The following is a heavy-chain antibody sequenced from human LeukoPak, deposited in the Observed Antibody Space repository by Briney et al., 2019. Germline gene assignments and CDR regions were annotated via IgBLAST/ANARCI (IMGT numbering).Heavy chain of an antibody. J-gene: IGHJ6*02. Sequence: SQTLSLTCTVSGGSITSGAYYWSWIRQHPGKGLEWIGYIYYTESTYYNPSLRSRVAISVDTSENQFSLKLSSATAADTAVYYCARDLPGYGMDVWGQGTTVTVSS. CDR3: ARDLPGYGMDV. D-gene: IGHD1-1*01. CDR2: IYYTEST. V-gene: IGHV4-31*03. CDR1: GGSITSGAYY.